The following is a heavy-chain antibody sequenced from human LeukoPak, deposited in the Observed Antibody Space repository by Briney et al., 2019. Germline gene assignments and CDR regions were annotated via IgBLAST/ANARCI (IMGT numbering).Heavy chain of an antibody. CDR1: GYTFTSYD. V-gene: IGHV1-8*01. J-gene: IGHJ4*02. CDR2: MNPNSGNT. D-gene: IGHD6-13*01. CDR3: ARGSIRGIAAAGTSLTDY. Sequence: GASVKVSCKASGYTFTSYDINWVRQATGQGLEWMGWMNPNSGNTGYAQKFQGRVTMTRNTSISTAYMELSSLRSEDTAVYYCARGSIRGIAAAGTSLTDYWGQGTLVTVSS.